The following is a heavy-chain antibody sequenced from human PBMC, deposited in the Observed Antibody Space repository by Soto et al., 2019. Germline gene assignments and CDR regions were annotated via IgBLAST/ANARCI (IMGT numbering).Heavy chain of an antibody. J-gene: IGHJ4*02. CDR1: GFTFSSYA. V-gene: IGHV3-30-3*01. Sequence: GGSLRLSCAASGFTFSSYAMHWVRQAPGKGLEWVAVISYDGSNKYYADSVKGRFTISRDNSKNTLYLQMNSLRAEDTAVYYCARDVYSSSWYSFDYWGQGTLVTVSS. CDR3: ARDVYSSSWYSFDY. CDR2: ISYDGSNK. D-gene: IGHD6-13*01.